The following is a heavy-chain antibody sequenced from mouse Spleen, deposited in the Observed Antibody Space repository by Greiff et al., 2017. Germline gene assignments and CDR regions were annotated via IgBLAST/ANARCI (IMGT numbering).Heavy chain of an antibody. V-gene: IGHV2-5*01. D-gene: IGHD1-1*01. Sequence: QVQLKESGPGLVQPSQSLSITCTVSGFSLTSYGVHWVRQSPGKGLEWLGVIWRGGSTDYNAAFMSRLSITKDNSKSQVFFKMNSLQADDTAIYYCANHYYGSSSLMDYWGQGTSVTVSS. J-gene: IGHJ4*01. CDR1: GFSLTSYG. CDR2: IWRGGST. CDR3: ANHYYGSSSLMDY.